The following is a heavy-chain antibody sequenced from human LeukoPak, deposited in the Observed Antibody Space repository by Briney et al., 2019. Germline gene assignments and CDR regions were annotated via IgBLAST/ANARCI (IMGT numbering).Heavy chain of an antibody. CDR1: GGSVSSSSYY. D-gene: IGHD2-2*01. Sequence: PSETLSLSCTVSGGSVSSSSYYWSWVRQPPGKGLEWIGYVHYSGATDYNPSLKSRVTMSVDTSKNQFSLKVSSVTAADTAVYYCARYCSSTSCYAGGDAFDIWGQGTMVTVSS. J-gene: IGHJ3*02. CDR3: ARYCSSTSCYAGGDAFDI. CDR2: VHYSGAT. V-gene: IGHV4-61*01.